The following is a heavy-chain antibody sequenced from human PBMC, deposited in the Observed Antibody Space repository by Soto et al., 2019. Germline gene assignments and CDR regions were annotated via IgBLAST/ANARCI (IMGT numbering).Heavy chain of an antibody. J-gene: IGHJ4*02. CDR3: ASDMVVDKFDY. V-gene: IGHV4-31*03. D-gene: IGHD2-21*01. CDR1: GGSISSGGYY. Sequence: SETLSLTCTVSGGSISSGGYYWSWIRQHPGKGLEWIAYIYYSGSTYYNPSLKSRVTISLDTSKNQFSLKLSSVTAADTAVYYCASDMVVDKFDYWGQGALVTVSS. CDR2: IYYSGST.